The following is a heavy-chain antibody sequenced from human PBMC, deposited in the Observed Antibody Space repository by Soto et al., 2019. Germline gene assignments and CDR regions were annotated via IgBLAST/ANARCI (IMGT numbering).Heavy chain of an antibody. D-gene: IGHD3-16*01. J-gene: IGHJ6*02. CDR2: TYYRTKWYN. CDR3: ARNYAMDV. V-gene: IGHV6-1*01. Sequence: SQTLSLTCAIPGDSVSSYSAAWNWIRQSPSRGLEYLGRTYYRTKWYNEYAESVKSRITIDPDTSKNQFSLHLNSVTPEDTAVYYCARNYAMDVWGQGTTVTVSS. CDR1: GDSVSSYSAA.